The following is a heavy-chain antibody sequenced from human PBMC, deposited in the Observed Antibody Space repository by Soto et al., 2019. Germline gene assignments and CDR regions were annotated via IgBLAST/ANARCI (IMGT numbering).Heavy chain of an antibody. J-gene: IGHJ6*02. CDR1: GYTFTSYD. V-gene: IGHV1-8*01. CDR2: MNPNSGNT. CDR3: ARAHFPAPYDYVTGYYYYYGMDV. Sequence: ASVKVSCKASGYTFTSYDINWVRQATGQGLEWMGWMNPNSGNTGYAQKFQGRVTMTRNTSISTAYMELSSLRSEDTAVYYCARAHFPAPYDYVTGYYYYYGMDVWGQGTTVTAP. D-gene: IGHD3-16*01.